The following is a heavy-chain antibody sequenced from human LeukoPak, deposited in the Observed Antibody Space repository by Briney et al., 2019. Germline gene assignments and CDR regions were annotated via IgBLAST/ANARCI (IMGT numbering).Heavy chain of an antibody. CDR1: GFTFSNYA. Sequence: GGSLRLSCAASGFTFSNYAMTCVRQAPGKGLEWVSGIGGSGDRTYFADSVKGRFTISRDNSKNTLYLQMNSLRAEDTAVYYCAKDLDVAVTTNDYWGQGTLVTVSS. V-gene: IGHV3-23*01. D-gene: IGHD4-17*01. J-gene: IGHJ4*02. CDR3: AKDLDVAVTTNDY. CDR2: IGGSGDRT.